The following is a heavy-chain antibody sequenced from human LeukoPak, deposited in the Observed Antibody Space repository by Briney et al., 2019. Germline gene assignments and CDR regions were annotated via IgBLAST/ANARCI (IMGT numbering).Heavy chain of an antibody. CDR1: VYSFTSYY. CDR2: IKPSCSST. CDR3: ARDIPPGHYDSQVPPGMDV. V-gene: IGHV1-46*01. J-gene: IGHJ6*02. D-gene: IGHD3-22*01. Sequence: ASVKVPCKASVYSFTSYYMHWVRQAPGQGLEWMGIIKPSCSSTSHAQKSQGRVTMTRDTSTSTVYLELNSLRSEHTAVYYCARDIPPGHYDSQVPPGMDVWGQGTTVTVSS.